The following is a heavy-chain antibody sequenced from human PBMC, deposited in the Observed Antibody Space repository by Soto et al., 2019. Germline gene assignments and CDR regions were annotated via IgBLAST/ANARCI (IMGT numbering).Heavy chain of an antibody. V-gene: IGHV1-18*04. CDR2: ISAYNGNT. CDR1: GYTFTSYG. J-gene: IGHJ3*02. D-gene: IGHD6-13*01. CDR3: ARAPPTRYSSSWFSAFDI. Sequence: ASVKVSCKASGYTFTSYGISWVRQAPGQGLEWMGWISAYNGNTNYAQKLQGRVTMTTDTSTSTAYMELRSLRSDDTAVYYCARAPPTRYSSSWFSAFDIWGQGTMVTV.